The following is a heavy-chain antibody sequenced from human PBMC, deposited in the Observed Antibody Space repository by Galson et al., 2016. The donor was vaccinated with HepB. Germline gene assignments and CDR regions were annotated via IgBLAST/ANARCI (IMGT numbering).Heavy chain of an antibody. Sequence: QSGAEVKKPGESLKISCETSGYSFTSYWVAWVRQKPGKGLEWMGTIYPGDSDTRYSPSLRGHVTISADKSTSTAYLQWSSLGASDTAIYYCARCYASGSYPKPFDYWGRGTLVSVSS. J-gene: IGHJ4*02. V-gene: IGHV5-51*01. CDR2: IYPGDSDT. CDR1: GYSFTSYW. D-gene: IGHD3-10*01. CDR3: ARCYASGSYPKPFDY.